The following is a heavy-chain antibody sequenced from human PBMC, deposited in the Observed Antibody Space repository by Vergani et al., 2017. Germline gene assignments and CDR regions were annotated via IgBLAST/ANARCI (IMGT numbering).Heavy chain of an antibody. CDR2: IYYSGST. CDR3: ARVYYDFWSAPRGYYYYMDV. D-gene: IGHD3-3*01. CDR1: GGSISSYY. V-gene: IGHV4-59*01. Sequence: QVQLQESGPGPVKPSETLSLTCTVSGGSISSYYWSWIRQPPGKGLEWIGYIYYSGSTNYNPSLKSRVTISVDTSKNQFSLKLSSVTAADTAVYYCARVYYDFWSAPRGYYYYMDVWGKGTTVTVSS. J-gene: IGHJ6*03.